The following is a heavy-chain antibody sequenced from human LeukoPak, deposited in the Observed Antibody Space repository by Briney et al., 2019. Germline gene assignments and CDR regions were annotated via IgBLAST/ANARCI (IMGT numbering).Heavy chain of an antibody. D-gene: IGHD3-16*01. CDR2: IYSGGST. V-gene: IGHV3-66*01. Sequence: GGSLRLSCAASGFTVSSNYMSWVRQAPGKGLKWVSVIYSGGSTYYADSVKGRFSISRDNSKNTLYLQMNSLRAEDTAVYYCARLRRYAPIYYWDQGTLVTVSS. J-gene: IGHJ4*02. CDR3: ARLRRYAPIYY. CDR1: GFTVSSNY.